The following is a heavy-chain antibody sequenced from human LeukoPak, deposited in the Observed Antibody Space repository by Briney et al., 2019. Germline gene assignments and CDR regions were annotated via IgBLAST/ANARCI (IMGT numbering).Heavy chain of an antibody. CDR1: GGTFSSYT. D-gene: IGHD5-18*01. CDR2: IIPILGIA. CDR3: ARGWSKSGGYSYGN. Sequence: SVKVSCKASGGTFSSYTISWVRQAPGQGLEWMGRIIPILGIANYAQKFQGRVTMTRNTSISTAYMELSSLRSEDTAVYYCARGWSKSGGYSYGNWGQGTLVTVSS. V-gene: IGHV1-69*02. J-gene: IGHJ4*02.